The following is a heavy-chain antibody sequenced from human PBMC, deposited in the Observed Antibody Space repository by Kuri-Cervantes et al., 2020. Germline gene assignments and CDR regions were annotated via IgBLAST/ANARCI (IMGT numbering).Heavy chain of an antibody. V-gene: IGHV3-7*04. CDR1: GFTFSSYS. D-gene: IGHD3-22*01. J-gene: IGHJ4*02. CDR3: ARDRRGFYYDSSGYYLDY. Sequence: GESLKISCAASGFTFSSYSMNWVRQAPGKGLEWVANIKQDGSEKYYVDSVKGRFTISRDNAKNSLYLQMNSLRAEDTAVYYCARDRRGFYYDSSGYYLDYWGQGTLVTVSS. CDR2: IKQDGSEK.